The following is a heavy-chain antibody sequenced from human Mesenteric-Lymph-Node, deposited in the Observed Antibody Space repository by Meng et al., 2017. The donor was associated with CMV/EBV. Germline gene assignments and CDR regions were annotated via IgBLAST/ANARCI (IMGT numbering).Heavy chain of an antibody. V-gene: IGHV3-21*01. J-gene: IGHJ4*02. D-gene: IGHD3-10*01. Sequence: GGSLRLSCEASGFTFSSYSMNWVRQAPGKGLEWVASISSSNIYMYYADSVKGRFTISRDNAKNSLYLQMNSLRAEDTAVYYCARTFYGSGSPIDYWGQGTLVTVSS. CDR1: GFTFSSYS. CDR2: ISSSNIYM. CDR3: ARTFYGSGSPIDY.